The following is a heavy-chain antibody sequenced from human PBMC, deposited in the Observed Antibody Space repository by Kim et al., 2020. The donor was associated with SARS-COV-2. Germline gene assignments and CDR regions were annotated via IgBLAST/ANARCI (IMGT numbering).Heavy chain of an antibody. CDR3: ARALQGSPMVRGLVGYYYGMDV. CDR2: IYYIGTT. Sequence: SETLSLTCTVSGGSISNYYWSWIRHPPGKGLEWLGYIYYIGTTNNNPSLKRRVTISVDTSKTQFSLKLRSVTAPGTDVYYCARALQGSPMVRGLVGYYYGMDVWGQGTTVTVSS. J-gene: IGHJ6*02. D-gene: IGHD3-10*01. V-gene: IGHV4-59*13. CDR1: GGSISNYY.